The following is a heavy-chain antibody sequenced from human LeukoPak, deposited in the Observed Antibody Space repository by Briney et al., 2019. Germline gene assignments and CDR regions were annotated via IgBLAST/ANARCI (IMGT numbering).Heavy chain of an antibody. D-gene: IGHD3-10*01. CDR1: GFTFSSYA. CDR3: ARVRGKGHMVRAHAFDI. CDR2: ISYDGSNK. J-gene: IGHJ3*02. V-gene: IGHV3-30-3*01. Sequence: GRSLRLSCAASGFTFSSYAMHCVRQAPGKGLEWVAVISYDGSNKYYADSVKGRFTIAIDNSKNTLYLQMNSLSAEDTAVYYCARVRGKGHMVRAHAFDIWGQGTMVTVSS.